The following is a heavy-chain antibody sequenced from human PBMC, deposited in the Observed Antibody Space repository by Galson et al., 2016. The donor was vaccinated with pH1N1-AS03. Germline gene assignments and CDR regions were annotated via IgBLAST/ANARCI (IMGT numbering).Heavy chain of an antibody. CDR1: GVSVTSSGVG. J-gene: IGHJ3*02. V-gene: IGHV2-5*02. Sequence: PALVKPTQTLTLTCSVSGVSVTSSGVGVGWFRQPPGKALERLALVYWDETRRYSPSLKNRLTITQDSSKNQVVLTVTSVDPMDIATYFCALPNSGGNAFEIWGPGTMVTVSS. CDR3: ALPNSGGNAFEI. D-gene: IGHD2/OR15-2a*01. CDR2: VYWDETR.